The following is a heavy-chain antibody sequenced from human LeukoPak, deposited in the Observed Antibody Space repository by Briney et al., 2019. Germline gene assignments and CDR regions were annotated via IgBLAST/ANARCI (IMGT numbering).Heavy chain of an antibody. CDR1: GFTFSSYS. CDR2: ISSSSSYI. D-gene: IGHD2-15*01. V-gene: IGHV3-21*01. J-gene: IGHJ4*02. CDR3: ARDLVHYSDFDY. Sequence: GGSLRLSCAASGFTFSSYSMNWVRQAPGKGLEWVSSISSSSSYIYYADSVKGRFTISRDNAENSLYLQMNSLRAEDTAVYYCARDLVHYSDFDYWGQGTLVTVSS.